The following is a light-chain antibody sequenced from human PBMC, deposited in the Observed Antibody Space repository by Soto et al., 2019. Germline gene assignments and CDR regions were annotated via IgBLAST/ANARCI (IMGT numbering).Light chain of an antibody. CDR1: SSDVGGYNS. J-gene: IGLJ1*01. Sequence: LTQPASVSGSPGQSIAISCTGTSSDVGGYNSASWYQQHPGKAPKLLIYDVSNRPSGVSNRFSGSKSGNTASLTISGLQAEDEADYYCSSYSTGGSYVFGTGTKVTVL. V-gene: IGLV2-14*03. CDR2: DVS. CDR3: SSYSTGGSYV.